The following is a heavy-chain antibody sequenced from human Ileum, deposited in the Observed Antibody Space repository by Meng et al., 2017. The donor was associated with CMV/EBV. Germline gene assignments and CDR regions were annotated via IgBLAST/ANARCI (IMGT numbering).Heavy chain of an antibody. V-gene: IGHV4-30-4*08. D-gene: IGHD2-15*01. CDR1: GGPITCGNYY. CDR2: IYYSGSP. CDR3: VRQVVAASFDY. Sequence: QESGPGMVKPSPTLSPTCTVSGGPITCGNYYWSWLRQPPGRGLEWIGYIYYSGSPYYKPSLKSRVTISLDTSKNQFSLNLRSVTATDSAVYYCVRQVVAASFDYWGQGALVTVSS. J-gene: IGHJ4*02.